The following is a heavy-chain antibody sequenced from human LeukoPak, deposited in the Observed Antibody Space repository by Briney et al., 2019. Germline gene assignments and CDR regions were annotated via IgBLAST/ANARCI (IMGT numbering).Heavy chain of an antibody. CDR3: ARGDYGDY. CDR1: GFTFSRNG. D-gene: IGHD4-17*01. V-gene: IGHV3-30*19. J-gene: IGHJ4*02. CDR2: ISYDGSNK. Sequence: GGSLRLSCAASGFTFSRNGMHWVRQAPGKGLEWVAVISYDGSNKYYADSVKGRFTISRDNSKNTLYLQMNSLRAEDTAVYYCARGDYGDYWGQGTLVTVSS.